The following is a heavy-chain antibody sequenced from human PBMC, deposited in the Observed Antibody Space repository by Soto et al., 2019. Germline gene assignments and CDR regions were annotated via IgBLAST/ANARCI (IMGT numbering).Heavy chain of an antibody. Sequence: EVQLLESGGGLVQPGGSLRLSCAASGFTFSSYAMSWVRQAPGKGLEWVSAISGSGGSTYYADSVKGRFTISRDNSKNTLYLQMKSLRAEGTAVYYCAEHRGAAAFFGFDYWGQGTLVTGSS. CDR2: ISGSGGST. CDR1: GFTFSSYA. V-gene: IGHV3-23*01. D-gene: IGHD3-10*01. CDR3: AEHRGAAAFFGFDY. J-gene: IGHJ4*02.